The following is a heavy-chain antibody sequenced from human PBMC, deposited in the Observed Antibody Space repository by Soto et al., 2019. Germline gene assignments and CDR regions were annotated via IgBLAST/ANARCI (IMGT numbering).Heavy chain of an antibody. CDR2: IIPILGIA. V-gene: IGHV1-69*02. Sequence: QVQLVQSGAEVKKPGSSVKVSCKASGGTFSSYTISWVRQAPGQGLEWMGRIIPILGIANYAQKFQGRVKITADKSTSTAYMELSSLRSEDTAVYYCASPQLIAVGGGPRPPTLDAFDIWGQGTMVTVSS. CDR3: ASPQLIAVGGGPRPPTLDAFDI. CDR1: GGTFSSYT. D-gene: IGHD6-19*01. J-gene: IGHJ3*02.